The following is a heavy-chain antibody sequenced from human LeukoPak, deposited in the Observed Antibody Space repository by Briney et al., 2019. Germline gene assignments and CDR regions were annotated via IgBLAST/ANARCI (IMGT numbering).Heavy chain of an antibody. CDR3: AKPGSGTTVTTD. J-gene: IGHJ4*02. CDR1: GFTFSSYD. V-gene: IGHV3-30*02. D-gene: IGHD4-17*01. CDR2: IRYDGSNK. Sequence: GGSLRLSCAASGFTFSSYDIHWVRQAPGKGLEWVAFIRYDGSNKYYADSVKGRFTISRDNSKNTLYLQMNSLRAEDTAVYYCAKPGSGTTVTTDWGQGTLVTVSS.